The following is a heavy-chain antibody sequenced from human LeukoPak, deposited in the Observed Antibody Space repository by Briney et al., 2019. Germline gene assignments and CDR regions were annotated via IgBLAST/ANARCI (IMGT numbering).Heavy chain of an antibody. J-gene: IGHJ3*02. CDR3: GRDYGYAFDI. Sequence: PGRSLRLSCAASGFTFSSYAMHWVRQAPGKGLEWVAVISYDGSNKYYADSVKGRFTISRDNSKNTLYLQMNSLRAEDTAVYYCGRDYGYAFDIWGQGTMVTVPS. CDR1: GFTFSSYA. V-gene: IGHV3-30*04. D-gene: IGHD3-10*01. CDR2: ISYDGSNK.